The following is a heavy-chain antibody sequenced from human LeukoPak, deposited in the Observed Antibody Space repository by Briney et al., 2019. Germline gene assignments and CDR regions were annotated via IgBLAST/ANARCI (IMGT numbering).Heavy chain of an antibody. CDR3: WKPAAGGGWVGAAFYV. CDR1: GGSISSTSHY. Sequence: SETLSLTCTVSGGSISSTSHYWSWIRQPPGKGLEWIGSMHYSGYTYYNPSLKSRLSISVDTSKNQFSLKLTSVTAADTAVYYRWKPAAGGGWVGAAFYVWGQGKKGPVSS. J-gene: IGHJ3*01. CDR2: MHYSGYT. D-gene: IGHD2-15*01. V-gene: IGHV4-39*01.